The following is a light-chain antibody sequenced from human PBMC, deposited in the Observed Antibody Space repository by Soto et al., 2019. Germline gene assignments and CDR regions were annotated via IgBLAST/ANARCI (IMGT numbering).Light chain of an antibody. V-gene: IGKV3-20*01. CDR2: GAS. CDR1: QSVSNNY. Sequence: EIVLTQSPGTLSLSPGERATLSCRASQSVSNNYLAWYQQKPGQAPRLLIYGASNRATGIPDRFSGSGSGTDFTLTISRLEPEDFAVYYCLKYGRSPGWTFGQGTKGDIK. CDR3: LKYGRSPGWT. J-gene: IGKJ1*01.